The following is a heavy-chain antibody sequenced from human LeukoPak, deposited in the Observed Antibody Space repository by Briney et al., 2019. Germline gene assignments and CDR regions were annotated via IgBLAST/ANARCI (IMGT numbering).Heavy chain of an antibody. CDR3: AKSTWQYHYDGQIDQ. V-gene: IGHV3-9*01. CDR1: GFIFDNYG. CDR2: ISWNSVNR. D-gene: IGHD3-22*01. Sequence: GGSLRLSCPASGFIFDNYGMHWVRQFPGKDLEWVAGISWNSVNRDYGDSVKGRFTISRDNAKGSLYLQMNSLKLEDTALYYCAKSTWQYHYDGQIDQWGQGTLVTVS. J-gene: IGHJ4*02.